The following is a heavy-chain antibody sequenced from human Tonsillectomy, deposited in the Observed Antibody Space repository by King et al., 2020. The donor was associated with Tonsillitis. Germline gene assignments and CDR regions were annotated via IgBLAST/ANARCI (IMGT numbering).Heavy chain of an antibody. Sequence: QLVQSGAEVKKPGESLKISCKGSGYSFTSYWIGWVRQMPGKGLECMGIIYPGDSDTRYSPSFQGQVTISADKSISTAYLQWSSLKASDTAMYYCARATVRGGGGRYYFDYWGQGTLVTVSS. V-gene: IGHV5-51*01. D-gene: IGHD4-11*01. J-gene: IGHJ4*02. CDR1: GYSFTSYW. CDR2: IYPGDSDT. CDR3: ARATVRGGGGRYYFDY.